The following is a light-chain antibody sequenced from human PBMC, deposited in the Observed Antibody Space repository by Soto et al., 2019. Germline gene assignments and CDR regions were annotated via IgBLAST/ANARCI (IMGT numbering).Light chain of an antibody. CDR1: QSVSSN. CDR3: QQDNNWPSFT. Sequence: DIVMTQSPATLSVSPGERATLSCSASQSVSSNLAWYQQKPGQAPRLLVYGASTRDTGIPARYSGSGSGTEGIHTIGSLQSEDVALYYCQQDNNWPSFTFGPGTKVDIQ. V-gene: IGKV3-15*01. CDR2: GAS. J-gene: IGKJ3*01.